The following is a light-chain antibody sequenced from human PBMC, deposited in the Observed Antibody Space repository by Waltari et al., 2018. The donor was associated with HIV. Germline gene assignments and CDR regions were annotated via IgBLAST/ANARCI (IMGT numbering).Light chain of an antibody. V-gene: IGLV2-8*01. CDR3: SSYAGSNKLV. Sequence: QSALTQPPSASGSPGQSVTISSTGTSSDVGGYNYVSWYQQHPGTAPKLIIYEVTERPSGVPDRFSGFKSGNTASLTVSGLQAEDEADYYCSSYAGSNKLVFGGGTKLTVV. CDR1: SSDVGGYNY. J-gene: IGLJ2*01. CDR2: EVT.